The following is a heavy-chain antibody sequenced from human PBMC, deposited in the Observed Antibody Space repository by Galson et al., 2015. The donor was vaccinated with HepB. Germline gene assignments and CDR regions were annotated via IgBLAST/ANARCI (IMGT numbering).Heavy chain of an antibody. CDR3: AKGYSSRWYGADY. CDR1: GFTFSSYG. Sequence: SLRLSCAASGFTFSSYGMHWVRQAPGKGLEWVAVISYDGSNKYYADSVKGRFTISRDNSKNTLYLQMNSLRAEDTAVYYCAKGYSSRWYGADYWGQGTLVTVSS. J-gene: IGHJ4*02. CDR2: ISYDGSNK. V-gene: IGHV3-30*18. D-gene: IGHD6-13*01.